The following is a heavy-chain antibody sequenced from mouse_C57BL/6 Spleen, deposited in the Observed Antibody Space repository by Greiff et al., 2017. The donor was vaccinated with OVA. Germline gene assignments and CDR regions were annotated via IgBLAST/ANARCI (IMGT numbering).Heavy chain of an antibody. Sequence: QVQLQQSGPELVKPGASVQISCTASGYAFSSSWMNWVKQRPGKGLAWIGRLYPGDGDTNYNGKFKGKATLTADKSSSTAYMQLSSLTSEDSAVYFCARVWFYAMDYWGQGTSVTVSS. CDR1: GYAFSSSW. CDR3: ARVWFYAMDY. CDR2: LYPGDGDT. J-gene: IGHJ4*01. D-gene: IGHD2-10*02. V-gene: IGHV1-82*01.